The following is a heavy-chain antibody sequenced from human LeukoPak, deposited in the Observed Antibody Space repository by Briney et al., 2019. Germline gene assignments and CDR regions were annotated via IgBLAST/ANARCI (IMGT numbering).Heavy chain of an antibody. J-gene: IGHJ4*02. CDR2: IYKSGST. CDR3: ARTGGDGSNFDY. Sequence: SETLSLTCTASGDSISSYYWGWIRQPPGKGLEWIGSIYKSGSTYYNPSLKSRLTISVDTSKNQFSLRLSSVTAADTAVYYCARTGGDGSNFDYWGQGTLVTVSS. CDR1: GDSISSYY. D-gene: IGHD5-24*01. V-gene: IGHV4-39*01.